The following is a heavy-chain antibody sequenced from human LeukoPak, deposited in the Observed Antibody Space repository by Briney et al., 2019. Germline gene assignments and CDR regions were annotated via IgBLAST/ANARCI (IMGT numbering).Heavy chain of an antibody. CDR2: INSDGSST. V-gene: IGHV3-74*01. Sequence: QSGGSLRLSCAASGFTFSSYWMHWVRQAPGKGLVWVSRINSDGSSTSYADSVKGRFTISRDNAKNTLYLQMNCLRAEDTAVYYCAREEDCSGGSCYEPSLGYWGQGTLVTVSS. CDR3: AREEDCSGGSCYEPSLGY. CDR1: GFTFSSYW. J-gene: IGHJ4*02. D-gene: IGHD2-15*01.